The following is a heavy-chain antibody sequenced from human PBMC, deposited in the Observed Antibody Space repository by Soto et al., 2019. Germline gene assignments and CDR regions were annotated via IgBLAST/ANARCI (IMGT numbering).Heavy chain of an antibody. CDR2: IAPSDSYT. V-gene: IGHV5-10-1*01. J-gene: IGHJ6*02. D-gene: IGHD3-3*01. Sequence: PGESLKISCKGSGYSFTSYWLSWVRQMPGKGLEWMGRIAPSDSYTNYSPSFQGHVTISADKSISTAYLQVSSLKASDTAMYYCARHGITIFGVVYYGMDVWGQGTTVTVSS. CDR1: GYSFTSYW. CDR3: ARHGITIFGVVYYGMDV.